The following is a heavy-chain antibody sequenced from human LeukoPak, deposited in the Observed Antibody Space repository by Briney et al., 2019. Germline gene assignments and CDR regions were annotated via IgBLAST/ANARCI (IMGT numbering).Heavy chain of an antibody. V-gene: IGHV4-34*01. CDR2: INHSGST. CDR3: ARRGYSYGLAFFDY. J-gene: IGHJ4*02. CDR1: GGSFSGYY. Sequence: SETLSLTCAVYGGSFSGYYWSWIRQPPGKGLEWIGEINHSGSTNYNPSLKSRVTISVDTSKNQFSLKLSSVTAADTAVYYCARRGYSYGLAFFDYWGQGTLDSVSS. D-gene: IGHD5-18*01.